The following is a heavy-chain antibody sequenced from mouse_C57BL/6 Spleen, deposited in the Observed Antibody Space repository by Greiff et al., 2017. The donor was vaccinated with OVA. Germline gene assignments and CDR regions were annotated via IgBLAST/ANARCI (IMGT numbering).Heavy chain of an antibody. D-gene: IGHD1-1*01. V-gene: IGHV5-6*02. Sequence: DVKLQESGGDLVKPGGSLKLSCAASGFTFSSYGMSWVRQTPDKRLEWVATISSGGSYTYYPDSVKGRFTISRDNAKNTLYLQMSSLKSEDTAMYYCARHNYGSSYWYFDVWGTGTTVTVSS. J-gene: IGHJ1*03. CDR1: GFTFSSYG. CDR2: ISSGGSYT. CDR3: ARHNYGSSYWYFDV.